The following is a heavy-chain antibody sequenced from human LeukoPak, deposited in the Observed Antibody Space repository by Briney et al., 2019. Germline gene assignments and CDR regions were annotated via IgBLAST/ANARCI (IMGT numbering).Heavy chain of an antibody. CDR1: GFTFSSYG. Sequence: GGSLRLSCAASGFTFSSYGMHWVRQAPGKGLEWVAVISYDGSNKYYADSVKDRFTISRDNSKNTLYLQMNSLRAEDTAVYYCAKDRSAGYSGSYYDYWGQGTLVTVSS. J-gene: IGHJ4*02. CDR3: AKDRSAGYSGSYYDY. CDR2: ISYDGSNK. V-gene: IGHV3-30*18. D-gene: IGHD1-26*01.